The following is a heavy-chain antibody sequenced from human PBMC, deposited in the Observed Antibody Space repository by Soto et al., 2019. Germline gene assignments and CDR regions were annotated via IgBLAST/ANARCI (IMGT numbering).Heavy chain of an antibody. CDR2: INAGNGNT. J-gene: IGHJ4*02. Sequence: ASVKVSCKASGYTFTSYAMHWVRQAPGQRLEWMGWINAGNGNTKYSQKFQGRVTITRDTSASTAYMELSSLRSEDTAVYYCARESLLTIFGVVPPPICDYWGQGTLVTVSS. V-gene: IGHV1-3*01. D-gene: IGHD3-3*01. CDR3: ARESLLTIFGVVPPPICDY. CDR1: GYTFTSYA.